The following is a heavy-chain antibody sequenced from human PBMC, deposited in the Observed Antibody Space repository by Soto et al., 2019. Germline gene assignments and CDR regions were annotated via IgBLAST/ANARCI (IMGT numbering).Heavy chain of an antibody. Sequence: QVQLVESGGGVVQPGRSLRLSCAASGFTFSSYGMHWVRQAPGKGLEWVAVIWDDGSNKYYADSVKGRFTISRDNSKNTLYMQMNSLRADDTAVYYCARDQYCSGGSCDYYFDYWGQGTLVTVSS. J-gene: IGHJ4*02. CDR2: IWDDGSNK. V-gene: IGHV3-33*01. CDR3: ARDQYCSGGSCDYYFDY. CDR1: GFTFSSYG. D-gene: IGHD2-15*01.